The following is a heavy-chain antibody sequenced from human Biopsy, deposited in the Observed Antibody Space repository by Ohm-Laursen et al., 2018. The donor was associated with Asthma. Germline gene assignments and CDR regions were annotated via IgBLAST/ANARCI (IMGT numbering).Heavy chain of an antibody. D-gene: IGHD6-19*01. V-gene: IGHV3-11*01. Sequence: LSLTCAVSGFTFSDHYMSWIRQAPGKGLEWISYINGKSNSIEYADSVKGRFTISRDNAKNSLYLQMNSLRAEDTAVYYCARDSYSSGLYDDFESWGQGTLVTVSS. J-gene: IGHJ4*02. CDR3: ARDSYSSGLYDDFES. CDR1: GFTFSDHY. CDR2: INGKSNSI.